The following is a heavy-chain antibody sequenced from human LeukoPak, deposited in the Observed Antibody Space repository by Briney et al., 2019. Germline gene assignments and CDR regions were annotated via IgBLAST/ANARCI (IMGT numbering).Heavy chain of an antibody. CDR2: IIPIFGTA. Sequence: GCAVTVTCRASGGTFSSYAISWVGQAPGQGVEWMGGIIPIFGTANYAQKFQGRVTITADESTNTAYMELNSLGSEDTAVYYCARDHGGYDSVDYWGQGTLVTVSS. CDR1: GGTFSSYA. J-gene: IGHJ4*02. V-gene: IGHV1-69*01. D-gene: IGHD5-12*01. CDR3: ARDHGGYDSVDY.